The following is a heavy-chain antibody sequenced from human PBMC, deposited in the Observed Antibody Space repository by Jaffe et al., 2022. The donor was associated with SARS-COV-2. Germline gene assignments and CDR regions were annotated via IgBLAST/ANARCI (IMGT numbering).Heavy chain of an antibody. Sequence: EVQLVESGGGLVQPGGSLTLSCAASGFRFSDHYMDWVRQAPGKGLEWVGRTRNKGRTYTTEYGASVKGRFTISRDDSKNSLFLQMNSLKTEDTAVYYCARGAPSHDILTGYETPPYYYGMDVWGLGTTVTVSS. CDR3: ARGAPSHDILTGYETPPYYYGMDV. CDR2: TRNKGRTYTT. CDR1: GFRFSDHY. V-gene: IGHV3-72*01. D-gene: IGHD3-9*01. J-gene: IGHJ6*02.